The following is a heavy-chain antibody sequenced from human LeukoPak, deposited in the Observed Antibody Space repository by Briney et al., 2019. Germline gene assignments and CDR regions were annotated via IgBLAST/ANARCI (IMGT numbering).Heavy chain of an antibody. CDR3: AKRPVYSSRSYALTYYFDY. J-gene: IGHJ4*02. CDR1: GYTFTGYY. D-gene: IGHD6-13*01. V-gene: IGHV1-2*02. Sequence: ASAKVSCKAAGYTFTGYYMHWVRQAPGHGLEWMGGINPNSGGTNYAQTFQGRLAMSRDTSISTSYIQLSVLRNGETTAYYCAKRPVYSSRSYALTYYFDYWGQGPLVTVSS. CDR2: INPNSGGT.